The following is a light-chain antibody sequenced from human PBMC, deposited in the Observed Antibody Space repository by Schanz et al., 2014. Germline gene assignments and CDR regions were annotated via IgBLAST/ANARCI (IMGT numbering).Light chain of an antibody. Sequence: EIVMTQSPATLSVSPGERATLSCRASQSVNSNLGWYQQKPGQPPRLLIHGASSRATSIPARFSAGGSGTEYTLTITSLQSEDFAVYYCQQYSSWPITFGQGTRLEIK. CDR3: QQYSSWPIT. CDR1: QSVNSN. V-gene: IGKV3-15*01. CDR2: GAS. J-gene: IGKJ5*01.